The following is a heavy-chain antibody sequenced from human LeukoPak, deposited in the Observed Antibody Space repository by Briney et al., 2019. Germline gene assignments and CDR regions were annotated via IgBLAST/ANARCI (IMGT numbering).Heavy chain of an antibody. CDR2: IYYSGST. CDR1: GGSISSGGYYY. Sequence: SETLSLTCSVSGGSISSGGYYYWSWIRQHPGTGLEWIGYIYYSGSTYYNPSLKSRVTISVVTSKNQFSLKLSSVTAADTAVYYCARGFMVRGVTTFDYWGRGTLVTVSS. V-gene: IGHV4-31*03. CDR3: ARGFMVRGVTTFDY. J-gene: IGHJ4*02. D-gene: IGHD3-10*01.